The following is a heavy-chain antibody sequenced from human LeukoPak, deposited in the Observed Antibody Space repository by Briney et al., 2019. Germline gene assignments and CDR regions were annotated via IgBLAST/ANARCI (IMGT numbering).Heavy chain of an antibody. CDR1: GYSFTSYW. CDR3: ARHLRGIHPPTGTKEVGKGNDAFDI. CDR2: IYPGDSDT. Sequence: GESLKISCKGSGYSFTSYWIGWVCQMPGKGLEWMGIIYPGDSDTRYSPSFQGQVTISADKSISTAYLQWSSLKASDTAMYYCARHLRGIHPPTGTKEVGKGNDAFDIWGQGTMVTVSS. V-gene: IGHV5-51*01. J-gene: IGHJ3*02. D-gene: IGHD1-7*01.